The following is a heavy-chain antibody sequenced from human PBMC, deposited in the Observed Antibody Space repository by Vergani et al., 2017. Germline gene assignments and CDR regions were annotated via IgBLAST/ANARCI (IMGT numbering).Heavy chain of an antibody. J-gene: IGHJ4*02. Sequence: QVQLKESGPGLVKPSETLSLTCTVSGASMSSVGYYWTWIRQSAGKRLEWIGDILGSGTANYNPSFQGRVSMSVATSKNQFSLTLSSVNATDTAVYYCARASIAAAGGDFDYWGQGTLVTVSS. CDR2: ILGSGTA. CDR1: GASMSSVGYY. CDR3: ARASIAAAGGDFDY. D-gene: IGHD6-13*01. V-gene: IGHV4-61*02.